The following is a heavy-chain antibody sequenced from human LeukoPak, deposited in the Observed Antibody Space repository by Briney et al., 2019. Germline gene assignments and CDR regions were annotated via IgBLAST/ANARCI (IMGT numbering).Heavy chain of an antibody. V-gene: IGHV4-59*01. CDR2: IYYSGST. CDR1: GGSISSYY. J-gene: IGHJ1*01. D-gene: IGHD6-13*01. CDR3: ARVTAAAGIQH. Sequence: SETLSLTCTVSGGSISSYYWSWIRQPPGKGLEWIGYIYYSGSTNYNPSLKSRVTISVDTSKNQFSLKLSSVTAADTAVYYCARVTAAAGIQHWGQGTLVTVSS.